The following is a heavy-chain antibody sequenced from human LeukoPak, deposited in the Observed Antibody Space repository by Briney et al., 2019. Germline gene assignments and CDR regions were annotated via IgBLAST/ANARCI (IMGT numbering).Heavy chain of an antibody. Sequence: GESLKISCKGSGXRFTSYWSAWVRQMPGKGLEWMGIIYPSDSDTRYSPSFQGQATISADKSITTAYLQWSSLKASDTAMYYCARHGGSGFDYWGQGTLVTVSS. CDR1: GXRFTSYW. D-gene: IGHD3-10*01. CDR3: ARHGGSGFDY. J-gene: IGHJ4*02. V-gene: IGHV5-51*01. CDR2: IYPSDSDT.